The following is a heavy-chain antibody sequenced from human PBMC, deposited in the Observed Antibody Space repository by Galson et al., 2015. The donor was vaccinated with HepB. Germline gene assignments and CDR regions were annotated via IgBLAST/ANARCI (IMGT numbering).Heavy chain of an antibody. CDR1: GFTVSSNY. CDR2: IYSGGST. V-gene: IGHV3-53*01. J-gene: IGHJ4*02. CDR3: ARASIAAAGYYFDY. D-gene: IGHD6-13*01. Sequence: SLRLSCAASGFTVSSNYMGCVRQAPGKGLEWVSVIYSGGSTYYADSVKGRFTISRDNSKNTLYLQMNSLRAEDTAVYYCARASIAAAGYYFDYWGQGTLVTVSS.